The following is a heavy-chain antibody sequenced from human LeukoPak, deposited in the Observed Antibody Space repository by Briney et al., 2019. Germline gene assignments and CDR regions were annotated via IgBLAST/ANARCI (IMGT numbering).Heavy chain of an antibody. V-gene: IGHV4-38-2*02. Sequence: PSETLSLTCTVSGYSISSGYYWGWIRQPPGKGLEWIGSIYHSGSTYYNLSLKSRVTISVDTSKNQFSLKLSSVTAADTAVYYCAREEMATIPGSFDYWGQGTLVTVSS. CDR2: IYHSGST. J-gene: IGHJ4*02. D-gene: IGHD5-24*01. CDR3: AREEMATIPGSFDY. CDR1: GYSISSGYY.